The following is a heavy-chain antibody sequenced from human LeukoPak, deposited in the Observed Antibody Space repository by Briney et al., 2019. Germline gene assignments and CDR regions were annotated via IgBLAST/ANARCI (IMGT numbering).Heavy chain of an antibody. J-gene: IGHJ4*02. D-gene: IGHD6-6*01. CDR3: AKDGQYSSSSPYYFDY. Sequence: GGSLRLSCAASGFTFSSYAMSWVRQAPGKGLEWASGISSSGGTTYYADSVKGRFTISRDNSKNTLYLQMNSLRAEDTAVYYCAKDGQYSSSSPYYFDYWGQGTLVTVSS. CDR2: ISSSGGTT. V-gene: IGHV3-23*01. CDR1: GFTFSSYA.